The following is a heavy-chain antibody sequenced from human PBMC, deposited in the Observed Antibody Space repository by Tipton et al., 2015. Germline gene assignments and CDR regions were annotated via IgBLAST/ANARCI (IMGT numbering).Heavy chain of an antibody. CDR3: ARIRGRYVMDY. D-gene: IGHD3-16*01. J-gene: IGHJ4*02. V-gene: IGHV4-4*02. Sequence: TLSLTCAVSGGSISSTNWWTWVRQPPGKGLEWIGEISQSGNTNYNPSLKSRVTISADKSKNQFSLNLKSVTAADTAVYYCARIRGRYVMDYWGQGTPVTVSS. CDR1: GGSISSTNW. CDR2: ISQSGNT.